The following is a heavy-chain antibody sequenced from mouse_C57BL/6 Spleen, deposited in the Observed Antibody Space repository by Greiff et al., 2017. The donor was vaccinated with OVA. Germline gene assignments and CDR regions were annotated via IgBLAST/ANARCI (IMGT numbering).Heavy chain of an antibody. Sequence: QVQLQQPGAELVKPGASVKLSCKASGYTFTSYWMHWVKQRPGRGLEWIGRIDPNSGGTKYNEKVKSKATLAVDKPSSTAYMQLISLTSEDSAVYYCARGELRLRYFDVWGTGTTVTVSS. CDR1: GYTFTSYW. D-gene: IGHD3-2*02. CDR2: IDPNSGGT. CDR3: ARGELRLRYFDV. V-gene: IGHV1-72*01. J-gene: IGHJ1*03.